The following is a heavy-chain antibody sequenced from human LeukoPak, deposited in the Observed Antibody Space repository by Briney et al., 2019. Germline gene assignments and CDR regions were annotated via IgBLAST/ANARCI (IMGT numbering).Heavy chain of an antibody. Sequence: ASVKVSCKASGHTFTTYYIHWVRQAPGQGLEWMGIINPSGGSTTHAQNFQGRVTMTRDTSTSTVYMELSSLRSEDTAVYYCARGRDSYYFDYWGQGTLVTVSS. J-gene: IGHJ4*02. V-gene: IGHV1-46*01. CDR2: INPSGGST. D-gene: IGHD3/OR15-3a*01. CDR1: GHTFTTYY. CDR3: ARGRDSYYFDY.